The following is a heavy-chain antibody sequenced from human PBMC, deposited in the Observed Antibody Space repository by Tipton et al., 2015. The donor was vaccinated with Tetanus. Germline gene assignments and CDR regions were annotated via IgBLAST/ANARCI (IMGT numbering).Heavy chain of an antibody. D-gene: IGHD1-1*01. CDR1: GASFSDYY. V-gene: IGHV4-34*01. Sequence: GLVKPSETLSLTCAVYGASFSDYYWSWIRQAPGKGLEWIGEINHIGNTNHNPSLKRRVTLSVDTSKSQFSLKVNSVTAADTAMYYCVAVNFPNYYHCGMDVWGQGTTVTVSS. CDR2: INHIGNT. CDR3: VAVNFPNYYHCGMDV. J-gene: IGHJ6*02.